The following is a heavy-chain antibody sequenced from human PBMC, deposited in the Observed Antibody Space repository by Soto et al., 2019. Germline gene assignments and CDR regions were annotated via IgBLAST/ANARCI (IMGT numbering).Heavy chain of an antibody. V-gene: IGHV4-34*01. CDR2: VQRSGRT. CDR1: SASLGDHY. D-gene: IGHD5-18*01. J-gene: IGHJ6*02. CDR3: APGKPRGYRVGPPNFYYYRLDV. Sequence: SETLSLTCAVFSASLGDHYWAWIRQSPHQGLEWIDAVQRSGRTKYNPARKSPLSLSSHTCRFNFSLKVASMPAADTAVYFSAPGKPRGYRVGPPNFYYYRLDVWGPGTTFTVSS.